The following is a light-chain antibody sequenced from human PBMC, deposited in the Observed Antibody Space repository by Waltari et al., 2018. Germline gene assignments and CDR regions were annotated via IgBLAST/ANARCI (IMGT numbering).Light chain of an antibody. CDR2: AAS. CDR1: QEINGW. CDR3: QQGNSFPPT. Sequence: DIQMTQSPSSVSASVGDRVTITCRASQEINGWLTWYQQKPGKAPKLLIYAASTLQTGVPSRFSGGGSGTDFTLTITGLQPGDFAIYFCQQGNSFPPTFGQGTKVDIK. J-gene: IGKJ1*01. V-gene: IGKV1-12*01.